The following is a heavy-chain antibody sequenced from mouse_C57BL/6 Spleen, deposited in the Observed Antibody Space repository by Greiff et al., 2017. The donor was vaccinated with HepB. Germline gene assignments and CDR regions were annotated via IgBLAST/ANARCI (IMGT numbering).Heavy chain of an antibody. CDR3: ARGTPYFDY. CDR2: INYDGSST. V-gene: IGHV5-16*01. CDR1: GFTFSDYY. J-gene: IGHJ2*01. Sequence: EVQRVESEGGLVQPGSSMKLSCTASGFTFSDYYMAWVRQVPEKGLEWVANINYDGSSTYYLDSLKSRFIISRDNAKNILYLQMSSLKSEDTATYYCARGTPYFDYWGQGTTLTVSS.